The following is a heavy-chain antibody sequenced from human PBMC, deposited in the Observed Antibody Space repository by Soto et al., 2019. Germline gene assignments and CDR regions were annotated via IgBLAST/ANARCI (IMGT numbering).Heavy chain of an antibody. CDR1: GFSFSTYG. V-gene: IGHV3-23*01. D-gene: IGHD1-1*01. Sequence: EMQLLESGGDLVQPGGSLRLSCVVSGFSFSTYGVTWVRQAPGKGLEWVCGVSGGSGVTYYTDSVKGRFTISGDDSKNTVYLQMHSLRGEDTAVYYCTRWNGYGDLWGQGTLVTVSS. CDR3: TRWNGYGDL. CDR2: VSGGSGVT. J-gene: IGHJ5*02.